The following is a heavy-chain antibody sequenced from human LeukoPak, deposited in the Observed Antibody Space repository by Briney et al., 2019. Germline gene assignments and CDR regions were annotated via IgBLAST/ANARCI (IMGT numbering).Heavy chain of an antibody. J-gene: IGHJ4*02. CDR3: TSPPSIAVADPFDS. CDR1: GFAFSDNW. Sequence: GGSLRLSCAASGFAFSDNWMHWVRQAPGKGLEWVSAINSDGSSINYADSVQGRFTISRDNARNMLYLQMDSLRAEDTSVYYCTSPPSIAVADPFDSWGQGTLVTVSS. CDR2: INSDGSSI. D-gene: IGHD6-19*01. V-gene: IGHV3-74*01.